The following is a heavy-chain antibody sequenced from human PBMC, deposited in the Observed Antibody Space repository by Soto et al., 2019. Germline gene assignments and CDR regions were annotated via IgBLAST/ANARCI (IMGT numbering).Heavy chain of an antibody. CDR3: ARGGIVVVVAARDAFDI. CDR1: GGSFSGYY. Sequence: PSETLSLTCTVYGGSFSGYYWTWIRQNPGTGLEWIGEINHSGSTNYNPSLKSRVTISVDTSKNQFSLKLSSVTAADTAVYYCARGGIVVVVAARDAFDIWGQGTMVTVSS. CDR2: INHSGST. J-gene: IGHJ3*02. V-gene: IGHV4-34*01. D-gene: IGHD2-15*01.